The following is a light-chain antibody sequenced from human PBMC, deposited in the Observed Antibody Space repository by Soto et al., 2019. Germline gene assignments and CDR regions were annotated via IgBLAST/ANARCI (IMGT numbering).Light chain of an antibody. CDR3: QSYDSSLSGGVV. Sequence: QAVVTQPPSVSGAPGQRVTISCTGSSSNIGAGYDVHWYQQLPGTAPKLLIYGNSNRPSGVPDRFSGSKSGTSASLAITGLQAEDVADYYCQSYDSSLSGGVVFGGGTKVTVL. J-gene: IGLJ2*01. V-gene: IGLV1-40*01. CDR2: GNS. CDR1: SSNIGAGYD.